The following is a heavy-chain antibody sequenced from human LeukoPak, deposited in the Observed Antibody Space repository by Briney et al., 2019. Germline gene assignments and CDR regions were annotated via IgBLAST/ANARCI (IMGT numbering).Heavy chain of an antibody. CDR3: ARGTLTGYWFDC. V-gene: IGHV3-21*01. Sequence: KAGGSLRLSCAASGFTFSYYSMNWVRQAPGKGLEWVSSISSSSDIYYADSVKGRFTISRDNAKNSQYLQMNSLRAEDTAVYYCARGTLTGYWFDCWGQGTLVTVSS. J-gene: IGHJ4*02. CDR2: ISSSSDI. D-gene: IGHD3-9*01. CDR1: GFTFSYYS.